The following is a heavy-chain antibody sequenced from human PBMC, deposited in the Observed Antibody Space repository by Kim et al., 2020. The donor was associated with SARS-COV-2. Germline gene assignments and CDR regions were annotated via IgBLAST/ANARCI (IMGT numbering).Heavy chain of an antibody. Sequence: SETLSLTCAVYGGSFSGYYWSWIRQPPGKGLEWIGEINHSGSTNYNPSLKSRVTISVDTSKNQFSLKLSSVTAADTAVYYCARASSGWYGAFDIWGQGTMVTVSS. D-gene: IGHD6-19*01. CDR2: INHSGST. V-gene: IGHV4-34*01. J-gene: IGHJ3*02. CDR3: ARASSGWYGAFDI. CDR1: GGSFSGYY.